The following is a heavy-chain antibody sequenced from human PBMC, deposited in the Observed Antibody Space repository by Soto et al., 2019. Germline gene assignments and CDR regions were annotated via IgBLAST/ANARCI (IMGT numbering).Heavy chain of an antibody. J-gene: IGHJ5*02. V-gene: IGHV4-59*08. CDR3: ARLLWSRGDWFDP. CDR1: GGSISSYY. D-gene: IGHD3-10*01. CDR2: IYYSGST. Sequence: QVQLQESGPGLVKPSETLSLTCTVSGGSISSYYWSWIRQPPGKGLEWIGYIYYSGSTNYNPSLKSRDTISVDTSKNQFSLKLSSVTAADTAVYYCARLLWSRGDWFDPWGQGTLVTVSS.